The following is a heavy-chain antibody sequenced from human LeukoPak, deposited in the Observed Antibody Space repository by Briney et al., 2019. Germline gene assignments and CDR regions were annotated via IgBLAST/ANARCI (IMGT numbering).Heavy chain of an antibody. Sequence: GASVKVSCKASGYTFTSYDINWVRQATGQGLEWMGWINPNSGNKGYAQKFQGRVTITRNTSISTAYMELSSLRSEDTAVYYSVIAGVVAATGGDWFEPWGQGALVTVSS. V-gene: IGHV1-8*03. CDR3: VIAGVVAATGGDWFEP. J-gene: IGHJ5*02. CDR2: INPNSGNK. D-gene: IGHD2-15*01. CDR1: GYTFTSYD.